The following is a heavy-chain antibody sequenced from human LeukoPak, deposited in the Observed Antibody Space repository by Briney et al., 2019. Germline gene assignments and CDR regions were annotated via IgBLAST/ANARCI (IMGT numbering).Heavy chain of an antibody. CDR3: ARDGSKHQLWFGELTSDYYYGMDV. Sequence: PGRSLRLSCAASGFTFSSYAMHWVRQAPGKGLEWVAVISYDGSNKYYADSVKGRFTISRDNAKNSLYLQMNSLRAEDTAVYYCARDGSKHQLWFGELTSDYYYGMDVWGQGTTVTVSS. J-gene: IGHJ6*02. CDR1: GFTFSSYA. D-gene: IGHD3-10*01. CDR2: ISYDGSNK. V-gene: IGHV3-30-3*01.